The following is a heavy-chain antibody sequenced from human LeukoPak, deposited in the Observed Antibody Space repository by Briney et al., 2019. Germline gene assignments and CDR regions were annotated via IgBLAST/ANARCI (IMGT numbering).Heavy chain of an antibody. Sequence: GASVKVSCKASGYTFTSYGISWVRQAPGQGLEWMGWISAYNGNTNYAQKLQGRVTITTDESTSTAYMELSSLRSEDTAVYYCAREYCSSTSCQDYWGQGTLVTVSS. CDR3: AREYCSSTSCQDY. V-gene: IGHV1-18*01. D-gene: IGHD2-2*01. CDR1: GYTFTSYG. CDR2: ISAYNGNT. J-gene: IGHJ4*02.